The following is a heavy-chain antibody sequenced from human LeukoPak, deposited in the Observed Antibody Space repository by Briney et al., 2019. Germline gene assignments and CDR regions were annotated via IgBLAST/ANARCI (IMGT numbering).Heavy chain of an antibody. CDR3: ASLGSGSSPIIDFDY. CDR1: GYTFTRYY. Sequence: GASVKVSCKASGYTFTRYYMHWVRQASGQGLEWMGIIDPSGGGTSYAQKFQGRVIMTRDTSTSTVYMELSSLRSEDTAVYYCASLGSGSSPIIDFDYWGQGTLVTVSS. V-gene: IGHV1-46*01. J-gene: IGHJ4*02. D-gene: IGHD3-10*01. CDR2: IDPSGGGT.